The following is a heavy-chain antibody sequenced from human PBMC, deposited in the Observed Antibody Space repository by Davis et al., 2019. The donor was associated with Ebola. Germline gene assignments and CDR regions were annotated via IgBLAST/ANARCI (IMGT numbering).Heavy chain of an antibody. CDR2: ISAAGGAK. D-gene: IGHD2-2*01. J-gene: IGHJ5*02. Sequence: PGGSLRLSCGGSEFSFSTYAMSWVRQDPGKGLEWVSTISAAGGAKYYADSVKGRFTISRDNSKNTLYLQMNSLRAEDTAVYYCAKSWAQLPAWFDPWGQGSLVTVSS. V-gene: IGHV3-23*01. CDR3: AKSWAQLPAWFDP. CDR1: EFSFSTYA.